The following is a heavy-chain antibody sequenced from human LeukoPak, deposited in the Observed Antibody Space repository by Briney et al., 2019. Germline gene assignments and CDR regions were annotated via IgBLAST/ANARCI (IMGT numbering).Heavy chain of an antibody. CDR1: GFTFSSYG. CDR3: AKDRGFYGSGSYYFDY. V-gene: IGHV3-30*02. Sequence: GSLRLSCAASGFTFSSYGMHWVRQAPGKGLEWVAFIRYDGSNKYYADSVKGRFTISRDNSKNTLYLQMNSLRAEDTAVYYCAKDRGFYGSGSYYFDYWGQGTLVTVSS. CDR2: IRYDGSNK. D-gene: IGHD3-10*01. J-gene: IGHJ4*02.